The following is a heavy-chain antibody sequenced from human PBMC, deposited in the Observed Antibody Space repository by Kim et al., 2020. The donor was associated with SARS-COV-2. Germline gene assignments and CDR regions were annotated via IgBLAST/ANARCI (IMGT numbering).Heavy chain of an antibody. CDR3: ARSAPEYDSSGYYYPDAFDI. V-gene: IGHV4-59*01. J-gene: IGHJ3*02. Sequence: SETLSLTCTVSGGSISSYYWSWIRQPPGKGLEWIGYIYYSGSTNYNPSLKSRVTISVDTSKNQFSLKLSSVTAADTAVYYCARSAPEYDSSGYYYPDAFDIWGQGTMGTVSS. CDR2: IYYSGST. CDR1: GGSISSYY. D-gene: IGHD3-22*01.